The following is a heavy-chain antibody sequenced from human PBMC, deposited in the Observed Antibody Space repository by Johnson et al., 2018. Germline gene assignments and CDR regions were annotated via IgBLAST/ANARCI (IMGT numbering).Heavy chain of an antibody. D-gene: IGHD3-3*01. CDR1: GFSFSTHA. V-gene: IGHV3-23*01. CDR2: ISASGGGP. J-gene: IGHJ6*02. CDR3: AKDPGTYYDFWSGYSNPYGMDV. Sequence: EVQLLESGGGLVQPGGSLGLPCAASGFSFSTHALGWFRRAPGKGRECVSAISASGGGPYRADSVGGRFTAFGNNFRNTLYLQMNSLGAEATAVYYCAKDPGTYYDFWSGYSNPYGMDVWGQGTTVTVSS.